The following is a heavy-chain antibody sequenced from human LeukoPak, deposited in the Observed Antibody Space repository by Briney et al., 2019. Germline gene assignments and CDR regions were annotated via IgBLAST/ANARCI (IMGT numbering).Heavy chain of an antibody. Sequence: GGSLRLSCAASGFTFSSYGMHWVRQAPGKGLEWVAVISYDGSNKYYADSVKGRFTISRDNSKNTLYLQMNSLRAEDTAVYYCAKDLTIFGVVIIRFSDYWGQGTLVTVSS. CDR3: AKDLTIFGVVIIRFSDY. CDR1: GFTFSSYG. CDR2: ISYDGSNK. V-gene: IGHV3-30*18. D-gene: IGHD3-3*01. J-gene: IGHJ4*02.